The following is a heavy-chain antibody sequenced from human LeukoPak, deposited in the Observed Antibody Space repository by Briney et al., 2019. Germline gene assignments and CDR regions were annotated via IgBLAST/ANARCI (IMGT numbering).Heavy chain of an antibody. CDR1: GFIFSNNW. Sequence: EGSLRLSCAASGFIFSNNWMSWVRQAPGKGLEWVASINPDGSAKYHVDSVKGRFTISRDNAKKSLSLQMDALRAEDTAVYFCAKLLGTATRYDSWGLGTLVMVSS. D-gene: IGHD1-1*01. CDR2: INPDGSAK. J-gene: IGHJ4*02. V-gene: IGHV3-7*01. CDR3: AKLLGTATRYDS.